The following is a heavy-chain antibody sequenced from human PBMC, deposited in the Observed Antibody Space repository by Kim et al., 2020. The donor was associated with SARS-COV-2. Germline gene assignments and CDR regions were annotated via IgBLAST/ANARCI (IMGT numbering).Heavy chain of an antibody. CDR3: ARGRITMVRGVSPRTPWYFDL. Sequence: SETLSLTCAVYGGSFSGYYWSWIRQPPGKGLEWIGEINHSGSTNYNPSLKSRVTISVDTSKNQFSLKLSSVTAADTAVYYCARGRITMVRGVSPRTPWYFDLWGRGTLVTVSS. V-gene: IGHV4-34*01. D-gene: IGHD3-10*01. CDR2: INHSGST. CDR1: GGSFSGYY. J-gene: IGHJ2*01.